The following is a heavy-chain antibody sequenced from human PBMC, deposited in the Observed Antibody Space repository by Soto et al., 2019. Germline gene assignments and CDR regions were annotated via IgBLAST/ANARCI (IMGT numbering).Heavy chain of an antibody. CDR2: MNPNSGNT. Sequence: QVQLVQSGAEVKKPGSSVKVSCKASGGTFSSYAISWVRQAPGQGLEWMGGMNPNSGNTGYAQKFQGRVTMTRNTSISTAYMELSSLRSEDTAVYYCARGRGSRLYYFDYWGQGTLVTVSS. D-gene: IGHD2-21*02. J-gene: IGHJ4*02. CDR1: GGTFSSYA. V-gene: IGHV1-8*02. CDR3: ARGRGSRLYYFDY.